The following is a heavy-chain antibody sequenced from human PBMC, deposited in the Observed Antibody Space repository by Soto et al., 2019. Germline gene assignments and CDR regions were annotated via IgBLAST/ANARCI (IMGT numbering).Heavy chain of an antibody. D-gene: IGHD1-1*01. Sequence: QVQLQESGPGLVKPSETLSLTCTVSGGSISSYYWSWIRQPPGKGLEWIGYIYYSGSTNYNPSLTSRVTISVDTSKNQFSLKLSSVTAADTAVYYCARQRSRKTPMVWFDPWGQGTLVTVSS. V-gene: IGHV4-59*01. CDR1: GGSISSYY. J-gene: IGHJ5*02. CDR3: ARQRSRKTPMVWFDP. CDR2: IYYSGST.